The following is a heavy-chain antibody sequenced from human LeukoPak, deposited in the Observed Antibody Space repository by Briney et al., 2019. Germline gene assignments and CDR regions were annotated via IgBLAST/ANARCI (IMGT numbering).Heavy chain of an antibody. CDR1: GGSISSYY. J-gene: IGHJ6*03. CDR2: IYNSGST. D-gene: IGHD2-15*01. Sequence: SETLSLTCTVSGGSISSYYWSWIRQPPGKGLEWVGYIYNSGSTNYNPSLKSRVTISVDTSKNQFSLKLSSVTAADTAVYYCARRGWFRYYYYMDVWGKGTTVTVSS. V-gene: IGHV4-4*09. CDR3: ARRGWFRYYYYMDV.